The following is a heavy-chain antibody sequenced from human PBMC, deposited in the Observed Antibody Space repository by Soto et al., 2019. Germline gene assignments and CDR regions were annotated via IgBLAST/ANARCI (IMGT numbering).Heavy chain of an antibody. V-gene: IGHV4-59*08. J-gene: IGHJ6*02. D-gene: IGHD3-10*01. CDR1: GGSITNYY. Sequence: QVQLQESGPGLVKPSETLSLTCTVSGGSITNYYCSWFRQPPGKGLEWIGYIQYNGYSAYNLSLKRRVTMSMDPSKTQFSPRLESVPATDTAVYYCARHGFGSLHGLVDVWGQGTTVIVSS. CDR2: IQYNGYS. CDR3: ARHGFGSLHGLVDV.